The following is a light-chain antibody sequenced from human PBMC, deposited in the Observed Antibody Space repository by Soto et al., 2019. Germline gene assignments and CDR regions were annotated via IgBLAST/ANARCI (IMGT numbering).Light chain of an antibody. J-gene: IGKJ3*01. CDR2: GAS. V-gene: IGKV3-20*01. CDR3: QQYGSSLFT. CDR1: QSVSSSY. Sequence: EIVLTQSPGTLSLSPGERATLSCRASQSVSSSYLAWYQQKPGQAPRLLIYGASSRATGIPDRFSGSESGTDFILTINILEPEDFAVYYCQQYGSSLFTFGPGTKVDIK.